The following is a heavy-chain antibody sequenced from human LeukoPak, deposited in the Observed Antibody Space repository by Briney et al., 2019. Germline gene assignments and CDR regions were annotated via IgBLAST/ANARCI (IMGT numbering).Heavy chain of an antibody. CDR3: ARQRSKYYYENY. CDR2: IYYSGST. D-gene: IGHD3-22*01. Sequence: SETLSLTCSVYGGSISNSSYYWGWIRQPPGKGLEWIGTIYYSGSTYHNPSLKSRVIISVDTSKNQFSLKLSSVTAADTALYYCARQRSKYYYENYWGQGTLVTVSS. V-gene: IGHV4-39*01. CDR1: GGSISNSSYY. J-gene: IGHJ4*02.